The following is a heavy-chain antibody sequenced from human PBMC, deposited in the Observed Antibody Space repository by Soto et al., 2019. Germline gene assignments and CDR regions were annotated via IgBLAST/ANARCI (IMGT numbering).Heavy chain of an antibody. CDR1: GGSFSGYY. J-gene: IGHJ5*02. Sequence: TLSLTCAVYGGSFSGYYWSWIRQPPGKGLEWIGEINHSGSTNYNPSLKSRVTISVDTSKNQFSLKLSSVTAADTAVYYCARGGINCSSTSCYYNWFDPWGQGTLVTVSS. V-gene: IGHV4-34*01. CDR2: INHSGST. D-gene: IGHD2-2*01. CDR3: ARGGINCSSTSCYYNWFDP.